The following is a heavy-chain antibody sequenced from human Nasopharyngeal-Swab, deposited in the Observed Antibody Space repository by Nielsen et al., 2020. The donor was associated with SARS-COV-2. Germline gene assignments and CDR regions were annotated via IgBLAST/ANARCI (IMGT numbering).Heavy chain of an antibody. Sequence: WIRQPPGKGLEWVSSISGSGGNEYYAESVKGRFTISRDNSKNTLYLQMNSLRAEDTAIYYCAKDRDDYGDYWGSETFHFDHWGQGALVTVFS. J-gene: IGHJ4*02. CDR3: AKDRDDYGDYWGSETFHFDH. D-gene: IGHD4-17*01. V-gene: IGHV3-23*01. CDR2: ISGSGGNE.